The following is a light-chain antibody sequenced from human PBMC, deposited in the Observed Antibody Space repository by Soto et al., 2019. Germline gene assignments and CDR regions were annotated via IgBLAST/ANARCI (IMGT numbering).Light chain of an antibody. Sequence: DIQMTQSPSSLSASVGDRVTITCRASQGIFNYLVWFQQNPGKASKSLIYAASSLQSGVPSKFSGSGSGTDFTLTINSLQPENFATYDCQQYNNYPPFTFGPGSKVDIK. CDR2: AAS. J-gene: IGKJ3*01. CDR1: QGIFNY. CDR3: QQYNNYPPFT. V-gene: IGKV1-16*02.